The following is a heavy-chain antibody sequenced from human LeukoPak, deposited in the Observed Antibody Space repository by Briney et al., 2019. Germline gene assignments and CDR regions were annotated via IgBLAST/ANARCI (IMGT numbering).Heavy chain of an antibody. CDR1: GFTFSSYA. D-gene: IGHD3-22*01. V-gene: IGHV3-23*01. CDR2: ISGSGGST. Sequence: GGSLRLSCAASGFTFSSYAMSWVRQAPGKGLEWVSAISGSGGSTYYADSVKGRFTISRDNSKNTLYLQMNSLRAEDTAVYYCAKGAHYYDSSGYAIERYYFDYWAREPWSPSPQ. J-gene: IGHJ4*02. CDR3: AKGAHYYDSSGYAIERYYFDY.